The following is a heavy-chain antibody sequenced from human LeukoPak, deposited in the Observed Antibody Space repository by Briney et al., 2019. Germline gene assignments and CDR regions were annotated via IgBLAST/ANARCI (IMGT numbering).Heavy chain of an antibody. CDR3: ARGRTTVTTPAFDP. J-gene: IGHJ5*02. Sequence: PSETLSLTCAVYGGSFSGYYWSWIRQPPGKGLEWIGEINHSGSTNYNPSLKSRVTISVDTYKNQFSLKLSSVTAADTAVYYCARGRTTVTTPAFDPWGQGTLVTVSS. V-gene: IGHV4-34*01. CDR1: GGSFSGYY. CDR2: INHSGST. D-gene: IGHD4-17*01.